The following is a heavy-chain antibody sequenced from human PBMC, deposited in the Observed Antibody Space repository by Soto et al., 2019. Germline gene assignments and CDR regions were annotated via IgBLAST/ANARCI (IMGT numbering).Heavy chain of an antibody. CDR3: AIAADPTYYYGSGPVDY. CDR1: GFTFSSYW. J-gene: IGHJ4*02. CDR2: INSDGSST. V-gene: IGHV3-74*01. Sequence: PGGSLRLSCAASGFTFSSYWMHWVRQAPGKGLVRVSRINSDGSSTSYADSVKGRFTISRDNAKNTLYLQMNSLRAEDTAVYYCAIAADPTYYYGSGPVDYWGQGALVTVSS. D-gene: IGHD3-10*01.